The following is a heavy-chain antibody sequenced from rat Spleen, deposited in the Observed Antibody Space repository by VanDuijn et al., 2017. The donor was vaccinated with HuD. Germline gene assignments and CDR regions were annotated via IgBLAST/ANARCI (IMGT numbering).Heavy chain of an antibody. V-gene: IGHV5S10*01. J-gene: IGHJ2*01. Sequence: EVQLVESGGGLVQPGRSLKLSCAVSGFTFSDYTMAWVRQAPKKGLEWVAAITNAAGKVHYPDSVKGRFTISRDNAENTVYLQMNSLRSEDTATYYCAKDLDYGPDYWGQGVMVTVSS. CDR2: ITNAAGKV. CDR1: GFTFSDYT. CDR3: AKDLDYGPDY. D-gene: IGHD1-11*01.